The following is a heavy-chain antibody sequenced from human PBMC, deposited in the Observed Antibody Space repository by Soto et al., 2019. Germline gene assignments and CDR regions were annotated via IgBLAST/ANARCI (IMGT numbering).Heavy chain of an antibody. Sequence: QMYLQESGPRLVKPSGTLSLTCAVSGGSLSSSQWWTWVRQPPGKGLEWLGEVYHLGITKYNPSLNCRLTMSVDKSNNRFSLKLASVTAADTGVYYCAAKLYNWNGWMFYWCPGMFVTVSS. J-gene: IGHJ4*02. CDR2: VYHLGIT. V-gene: IGHV4-4*02. D-gene: IGHD1-1*01. CDR3: AAKLYNWNGWMFY. CDR1: GGSLSSSQW.